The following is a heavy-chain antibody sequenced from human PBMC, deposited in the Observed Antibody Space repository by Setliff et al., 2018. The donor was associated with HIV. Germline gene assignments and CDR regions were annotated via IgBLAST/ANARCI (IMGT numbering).Heavy chain of an antibody. CDR1: GFIFRNAW. V-gene: IGHV3-15*01. CDR3: TTWDKGSVWFGELLVTPDVFDI. Sequence: PGGSLRLSCAASGFIFRNAWMSWVRQGPGQGLEWGGRIKSKADGGTTDYAASVKGRFTISRDDSKNTLSLQINSLKIEDTAVYYCTTWDKGSVWFGELLVTPDVFDIWGQGTLVTVSS. CDR2: IKSKADGGTT. J-gene: IGHJ3*02. D-gene: IGHD3-10*01.